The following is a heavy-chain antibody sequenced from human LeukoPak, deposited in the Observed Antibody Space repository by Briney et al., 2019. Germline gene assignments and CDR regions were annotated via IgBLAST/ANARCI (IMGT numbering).Heavy chain of an antibody. CDR2: IFSSGGA. Sequence: PSETLSLTCAVSGGSITGFFWTWIRQPAGEGLQYIGRIFSSGGANYNPSLQSRVAMSVDTPQNLFSLKLTSVTAADTAVYFCARVATPDVSSPLDFWGQGILVTVSS. CDR1: GGSITGFF. D-gene: IGHD6-19*01. V-gene: IGHV4-4*07. CDR3: ARVATPDVSSPLDF. J-gene: IGHJ4*02.